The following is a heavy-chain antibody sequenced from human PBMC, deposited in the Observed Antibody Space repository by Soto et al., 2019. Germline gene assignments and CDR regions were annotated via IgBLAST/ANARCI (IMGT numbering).Heavy chain of an antibody. CDR1: GFTFSSYA. J-gene: IGHJ4*02. V-gene: IGHV3-30-3*01. D-gene: IGHD3-22*01. CDR2: ISYDGSNK. CDR3: ARGVTYYYDSRGGH. Sequence: QVQLVESGGGVVQPGRSLRLSCAASGFTFSSYAMHWVRQAPGKGLEWVAVISYDGSNKYYADSVKGRFTISRDNSKNTLYLQMNSLRAEDTAVYYCARGVTYYYDSRGGHWGQGTLVTVSS.